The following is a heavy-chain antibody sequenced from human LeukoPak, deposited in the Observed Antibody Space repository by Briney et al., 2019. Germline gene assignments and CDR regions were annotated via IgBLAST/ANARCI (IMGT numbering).Heavy chain of an antibody. V-gene: IGHV4-59*08. Sequence: SETLSLTCTVSGGSISSHYWSWFRQTPGERPEWIAFIYYSGTTNYNPSLKGRVTISIDSSKNQFSLKLSSLTAADAAVYYCARRYSSSSSGWFGPWGQGTLVTVSS. D-gene: IGHD6-6*01. CDR2: IYYSGTT. J-gene: IGHJ5*02. CDR3: ARRYSSSSSGWFGP. CDR1: GGSISSHY.